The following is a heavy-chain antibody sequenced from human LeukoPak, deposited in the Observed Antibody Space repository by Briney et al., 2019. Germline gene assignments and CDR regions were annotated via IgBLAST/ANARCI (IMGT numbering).Heavy chain of an antibody. V-gene: IGHV1-69*05. D-gene: IGHD6-19*01. Sequence: AASVKVSCKASGGTFSSYAISWVRQAPGQGLEWMGGIIPIFGTANYAQKFQGRVTITTDESTSTAYMELSSLRSEDTAVYYCATGDIAVALREYWGQGTMVTVSS. J-gene: IGHJ4*02. CDR2: IIPIFGTA. CDR3: ATGDIAVALREY. CDR1: GGTFSSYA.